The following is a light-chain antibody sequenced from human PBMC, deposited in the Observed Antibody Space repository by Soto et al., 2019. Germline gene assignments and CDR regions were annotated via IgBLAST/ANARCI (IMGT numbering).Light chain of an antibody. CDR3: QQYGSSPRT. J-gene: IGKJ1*01. CDR1: LGVSANY. V-gene: IGKV3-20*01. Sequence: ENFLTPSPSTLSLSPGGGGTLSFRASLGVSANYLAWYQQKPRQAPTLLIYGASIRAAGIPDRFSGSGSGTDFTLTIRRLEPDDFAVYYCQQYGSSPRTFGQGTKVDIK. CDR2: GAS.